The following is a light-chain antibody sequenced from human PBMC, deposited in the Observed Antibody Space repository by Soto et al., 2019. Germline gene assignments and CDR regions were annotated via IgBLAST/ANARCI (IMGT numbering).Light chain of an antibody. CDR1: QNVKSW. CDR2: EAS. V-gene: IGKV1-5*03. J-gene: IGKJ1*01. CDR3: QKYNKYPCT. Sequence: DIQMTQSPSTLSASVGDRVTITCRASQNVKSWLAWYQRKPGKAPKLLIYEASDLESGVPTRSSGSGSGTEFTVDISSLQRDDFAGYYCQKYNKYPCTFGQGTK.